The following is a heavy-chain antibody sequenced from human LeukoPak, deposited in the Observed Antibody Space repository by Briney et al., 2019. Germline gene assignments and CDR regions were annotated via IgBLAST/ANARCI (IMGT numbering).Heavy chain of an antibody. CDR1: GNSFTSYW. CDR3: ARRIAGSGSDY. J-gene: IGHJ4*02. Sequence: GESLKISCKGSGNSFTSYWTGWVRRMPGKGREWMGIIYPDDSDTRYSPSFQGQVTITADKSISTAYLQWSSLKASDTAMYYCARRIAGSGSDYWGQGTLVTVSS. V-gene: IGHV5-51*01. D-gene: IGHD6-13*01. CDR2: IYPDDSDT.